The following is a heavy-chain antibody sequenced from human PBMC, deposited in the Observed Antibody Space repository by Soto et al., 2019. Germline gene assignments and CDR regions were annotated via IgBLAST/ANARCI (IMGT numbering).Heavy chain of an antibody. V-gene: IGHV3-7*03. J-gene: IGHJ4*02. CDR3: ARYYRGSGRYFFDY. Sequence: GGSLRLSCVASGFTFISSFMGWIRQAPGKGLEWVANINQDGGVTYYVDSVEGRFTISRDNTKDSLYLQMNSLRGEDTAIYYCARYYRGSGRYFFDYRGQGTPVTVSS. CDR2: INQDGGVT. CDR1: GFTFISSF. D-gene: IGHD6-19*01.